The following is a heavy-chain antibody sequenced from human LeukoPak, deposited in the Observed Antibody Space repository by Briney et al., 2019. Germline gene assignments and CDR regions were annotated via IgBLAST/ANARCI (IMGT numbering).Heavy chain of an antibody. CDR2: ISPYTGNT. CDR3: ARDQYDHVWGSYRPYFDY. Sequence: GASVKVSCKASGYTFTSYGISWVRQAPGQGLEWMGWISPYTGNTKYAERLQGRVIMTTDTSTRTAYMELRSLKSDDTAVFYCARDQYDHVWGSYRPYFDYWGQGTLVSVSS. CDR1: GYTFTSYG. D-gene: IGHD3-16*02. J-gene: IGHJ4*02. V-gene: IGHV1-18*01.